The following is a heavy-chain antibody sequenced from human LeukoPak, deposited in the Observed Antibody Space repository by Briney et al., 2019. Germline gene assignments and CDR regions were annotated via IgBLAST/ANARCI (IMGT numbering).Heavy chain of an antibody. Sequence: GGSLRLSCAASGFTFSSYTMSWVRQAPGKGLEWVSTISNSGRNTFYTDSVKGRFTISRDNSKNTLYLQMNSLRAGYTAVYSLARARGNCAADSSGYAFAYWGQGTLVTVSS. CDR2: ISNSGRNT. J-gene: IGHJ4*02. D-gene: IGHD2-21*02. V-gene: IGHV3-23*01. CDR1: GFTFSSYT. CDR3: ARARGNCAADSSGYAFAY.